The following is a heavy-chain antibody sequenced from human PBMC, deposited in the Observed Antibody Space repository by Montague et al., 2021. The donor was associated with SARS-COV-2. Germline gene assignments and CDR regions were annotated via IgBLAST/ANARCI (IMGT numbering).Heavy chain of an antibody. CDR3: GRDSEPPPIYSNSIDY. D-gene: IGHD4-11*01. CDR1: GFTFGAYG. V-gene: IGHV3-30*12. J-gene: IGHJ4*02. CDR2: ISLDGSNA. Sequence: SLRLSCAASGFTFGAYGMHWVRQAPGKGLEWVTVISLDGSNAYYVDSVKGRFTISRDNAKNTLYLQMNNLRTEDTAVYYCGRDSEPPPIYSNSIDYWGQGTLVTVSS.